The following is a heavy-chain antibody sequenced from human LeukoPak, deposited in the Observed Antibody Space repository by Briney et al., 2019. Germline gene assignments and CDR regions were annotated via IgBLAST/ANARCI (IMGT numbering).Heavy chain of an antibody. CDR3: ARGTAVAPNPFDY. V-gene: IGHV3-48*03. CDR2: ISSGGTTT. J-gene: IGHJ4*02. Sequence: PSGGSLRLSCAASGFTFGDYEMNWVRQAPGKGLEWLSYISSGGTTTYYADSVKGRFTISRDNAKNSLDLQMNSLKVEDTAVYYCARGTAVAPNPFDYWGRGTLVTVSS. CDR1: GFTFGDYE. D-gene: IGHD6-19*01.